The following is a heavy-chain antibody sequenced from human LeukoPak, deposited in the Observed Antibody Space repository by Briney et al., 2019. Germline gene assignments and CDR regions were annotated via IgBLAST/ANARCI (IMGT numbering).Heavy chain of an antibody. D-gene: IGHD2-15*01. CDR2: ISGTGGRT. V-gene: IGHV3-23*01. J-gene: IGHJ5*02. CDR3: ARHKGYCSGGSCYSPYNWFDP. Sequence: PGGSLRLSCAASGFTFSNYAMNWVRQAPGKGLDWVSTISGTGGRTYYADSVKGRLTISRDNSKNTLYLQMNSLRSEDTAVYYCARHKGYCSGGSCYSPYNWFDPWGQGTLVTVSS. CDR1: GFTFSNYA.